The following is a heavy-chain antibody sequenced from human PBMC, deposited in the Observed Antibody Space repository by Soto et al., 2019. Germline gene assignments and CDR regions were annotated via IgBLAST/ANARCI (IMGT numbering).Heavy chain of an antibody. CDR3: ARRPKRGVGATRTDY. CDR2: INHSGST. J-gene: IGHJ4*02. Sequence: QVQLQQWGAGLLKPSETLSLTCAVDGGSFSSFYWSWIRQPPGKGLEWIGEINHSGSTNYNPSLKSRVTLSVDTSKNQFSLKLSSVAAADTAVYYCARRPKRGVGATRTDYWGQGTLVTVSS. V-gene: IGHV4-34*01. D-gene: IGHD1-26*01. CDR1: GGSFSSFY.